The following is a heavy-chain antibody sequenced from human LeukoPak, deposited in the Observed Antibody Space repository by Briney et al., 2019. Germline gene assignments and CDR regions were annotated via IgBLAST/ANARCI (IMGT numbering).Heavy chain of an antibody. J-gene: IGHJ5*02. D-gene: IGHD3-10*01. CDR1: GGSFSSYC. CDR3: ARRYGSGSYYKINWFDP. Sequence: SETLSLTCAVYGGSFSSYCWSWIRQPPGKGLEWIGYIFYSGSTNYNPSLKSRVTISVDTSKNQFSLKLSSVTAADTAVYYCARRYGSGSYYKINWFDPWGQGTLVTVSS. CDR2: IFYSGST. V-gene: IGHV4-59*12.